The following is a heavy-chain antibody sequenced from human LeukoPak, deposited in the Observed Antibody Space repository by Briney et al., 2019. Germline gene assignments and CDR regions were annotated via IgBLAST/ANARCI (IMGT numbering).Heavy chain of an antibody. CDR1: GYTFTGYY. V-gene: IGHV1-2*02. CDR3: ARSPHILTGENFDY. Sequence: GASVKVSCKASGYTFTGYYMHWVRQAPGQGLEWMGWSNPNSGGTNYAQKFQDRVSMTRDTSISTAYMHLSRLRSADTAVYYCARSPHILTGENFDYWGQGTLLTVSS. J-gene: IGHJ4*02. D-gene: IGHD3-9*01. CDR2: SNPNSGGT.